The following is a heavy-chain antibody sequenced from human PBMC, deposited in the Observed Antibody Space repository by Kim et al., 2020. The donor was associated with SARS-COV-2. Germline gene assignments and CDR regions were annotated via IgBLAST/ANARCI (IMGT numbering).Heavy chain of an antibody. CDR3: ARDDFTTVTNFDY. J-gene: IGHJ4*02. V-gene: IGHV1-18*01. Sequence: YAQNLQGIVTMTPATSTSTAYMELRSLRSDDTAVYYCARDDFTTVTNFDYWGQGTLVTVSS. D-gene: IGHD4-17*01.